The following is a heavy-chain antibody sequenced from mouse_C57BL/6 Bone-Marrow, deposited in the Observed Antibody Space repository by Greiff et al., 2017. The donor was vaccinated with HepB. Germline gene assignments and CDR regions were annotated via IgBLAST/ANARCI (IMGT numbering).Heavy chain of an antibody. CDR1: GYSITSGYY. CDR3: ARRDTRWYYAMDY. CDR2: ISYDGSN. Sequence: EVQRVESGPGLVKPSQSLSLTCSVTGYSITSGYYWNWIRQFPGNKLEWMGYISYDGSNNYNPSLKNRISITRDTSKNQFFLKLNSVTTEDTATYYCARRDTRWYYAMDYWGQGTSVTVSS. J-gene: IGHJ4*01. V-gene: IGHV3-6*01. D-gene: IGHD3-3*01.